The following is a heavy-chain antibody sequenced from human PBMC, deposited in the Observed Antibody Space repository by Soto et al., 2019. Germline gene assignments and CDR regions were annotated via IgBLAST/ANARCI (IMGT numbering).Heavy chain of an antibody. CDR2: ISGNDGST. J-gene: IGHJ4*02. CDR1: GFTFSSYA. V-gene: IGHV3-23*01. D-gene: IGHD1-7*01. CDR3: AKNTRGTTSHFDY. Sequence: GGSLRLSCAASGFTFSSYAMSWVRQTPGKGLDWVSSISGNDGSTYYADSVKGRFTISRDTSKNTLYLQMNSLRAEDTALYYCAKNTRGTTSHFDYWGQGTLVTVSS.